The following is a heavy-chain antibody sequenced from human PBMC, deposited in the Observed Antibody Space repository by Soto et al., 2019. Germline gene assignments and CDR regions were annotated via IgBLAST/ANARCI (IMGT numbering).Heavy chain of an antibody. V-gene: IGHV4-31*03. D-gene: IGHD5-12*01. Sequence: QLQLQASGPGLVKPSQTLSLTCTVSGGSISSGGYYWSWIRQPPGKGLEWIGYIYYSGSTYYNPSLKRRVTISVDTSKNQFSLKLSSVTAAATAVYYCAGDRIVATIDFRGYYYYGMDVWGQGTTVTVSS. CDR1: GGSISSGGYY. CDR3: AGDRIVATIDFRGYYYYGMDV. J-gene: IGHJ6*02. CDR2: IYYSGST.